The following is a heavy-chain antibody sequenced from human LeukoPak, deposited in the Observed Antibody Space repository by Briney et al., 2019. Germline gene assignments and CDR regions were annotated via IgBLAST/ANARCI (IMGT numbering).Heavy chain of an antibody. D-gene: IGHD2-2*01. Sequence: PSETLSLTCTVSGGSISSYYWSWIRQPPGKGLEWLGYIYYSGSTNYNPSLKSRVTISVDTSKNQFSLKLSSVTAADTAVYYCARDAGYCSSTSCYLYGMDVWGQGTTVTVSS. CDR2: IYYSGST. CDR1: GGSISSYY. J-gene: IGHJ6*02. V-gene: IGHV4-59*01. CDR3: ARDAGYCSSTSCYLYGMDV.